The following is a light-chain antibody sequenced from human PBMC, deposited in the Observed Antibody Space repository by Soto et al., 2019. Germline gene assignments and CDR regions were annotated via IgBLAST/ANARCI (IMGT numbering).Light chain of an antibody. J-gene: IGKJ3*01. CDR1: QSVRSSY. CDR2: GAS. CDR3: QQYWSSPGFT. V-gene: IGKV3-20*01. Sequence: EIVLTQSPGTLSLSPGERATLSCRASQSVRSSYLAWYQQKPGQAPRLLIYGASSRATGIPDKFSGSGSGTDFTLTISRLEPEDCALSYCQQYWSSPGFTCGPRTKVDIK.